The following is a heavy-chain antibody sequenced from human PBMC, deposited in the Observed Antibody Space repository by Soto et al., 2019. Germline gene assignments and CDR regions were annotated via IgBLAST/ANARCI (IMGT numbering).Heavy chain of an antibody. J-gene: IGHJ4*02. V-gene: IGHV3-23*01. CDR1: GFTFITYA. Sequence: GGSLRLSCAASGFTFITYAMSWVRQAPGKGLEWVLVISGSGGITNYADSVKGRFTISRDNSKNTLYLQMNSLRVEDTAVYYCAKDVKSFDYWGQGTLVTVSS. CDR3: AKDVKSFDY. CDR2: ISGSGGIT.